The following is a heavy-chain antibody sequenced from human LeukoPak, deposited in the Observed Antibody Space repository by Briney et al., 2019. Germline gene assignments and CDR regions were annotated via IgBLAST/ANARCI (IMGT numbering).Heavy chain of an antibody. J-gene: IGHJ5*02. CDR2: IYYSGST. Sequence: SETLSLTCTVSGGSISSYYWSWIRQHPGKGLEWIGYIYYSGSTYYNPSLKSRVTIPVDTSKNQFSLKLSSVTAADTAVYYCARDGHTYGSGSSWGQGTLVTVSS. V-gene: IGHV4-59*06. D-gene: IGHD3-10*01. CDR1: GGSISSYY. CDR3: ARDGHTYGSGSS.